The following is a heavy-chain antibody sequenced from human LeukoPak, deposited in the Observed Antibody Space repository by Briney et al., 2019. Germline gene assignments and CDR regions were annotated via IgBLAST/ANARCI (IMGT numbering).Heavy chain of an antibody. CDR2: ISSSSSYI. CDR3: ARSAQEGGYYYYYMDV. D-gene: IGHD2-15*01. J-gene: IGHJ6*03. Sequence: GGSLRLSCAASGFTFSSYSMNWVRQAPGKGLEWVSSISSSSSYIYYADSVKGRFTISRDNAKNSLYLQMNSLRAEDTAVYYCARSAQEGGYYYYYMDVWGKGTTVTVSS. CDR1: GFTFSSYS. V-gene: IGHV3-21*01.